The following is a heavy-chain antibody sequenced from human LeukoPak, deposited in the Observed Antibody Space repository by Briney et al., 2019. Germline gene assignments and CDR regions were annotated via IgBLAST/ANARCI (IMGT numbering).Heavy chain of an antibody. J-gene: IGHJ4*02. Sequence: PGGSLRLSCAASGFTFSSYGMSWVRQAPGKGLEWVSAISGSGGSTYYADSVKGRFTISRDNSKNTLYLQMNSLRAEDTAVYYCAKDPAKMVRGVIDYWGQGTLVTVSS. CDR1: GFTFSSYG. CDR2: ISGSGGST. D-gene: IGHD3-10*01. CDR3: AKDPAKMVRGVIDY. V-gene: IGHV3-23*01.